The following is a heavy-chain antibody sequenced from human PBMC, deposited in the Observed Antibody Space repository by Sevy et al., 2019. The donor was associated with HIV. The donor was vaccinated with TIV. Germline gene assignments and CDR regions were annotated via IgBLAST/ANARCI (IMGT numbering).Heavy chain of an antibody. J-gene: IGHJ6*03. Sequence: GGSLRLSCAASGFTVSSNYMSWVRQAPGKGLEWVAVIYSGGSTYYADSVKGGFTISRDNSKNTLNLQMNSVRAEDTAVYYCARVHSRYCSGGSCYYYYYMDVWGKGTTVTVSS. V-gene: IGHV3-53*01. CDR1: GFTVSSNY. CDR3: ARVHSRYCSGGSCYYYYYMDV. CDR2: IYSGGST. D-gene: IGHD2-15*01.